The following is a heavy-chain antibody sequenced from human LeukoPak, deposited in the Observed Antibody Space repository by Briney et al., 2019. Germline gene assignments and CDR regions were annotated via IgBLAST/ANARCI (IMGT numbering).Heavy chain of an antibody. V-gene: IGHV3-7*01. CDR2: IKQDGSEK. CDR1: GFTFSSYW. Sequence: PGGSLRLSCAASGFTFSSYWMSWVRQAPGKGLEWVANIKQDGSEKYYVDSVKGRFTISRDNAKNSLYPQMNSLRAEDTAVYYCARAGKYCSGGSCYSEYYFDYWGQGTLVTVSS. J-gene: IGHJ4*02. D-gene: IGHD2-15*01. CDR3: ARAGKYCSGGSCYSEYYFDY.